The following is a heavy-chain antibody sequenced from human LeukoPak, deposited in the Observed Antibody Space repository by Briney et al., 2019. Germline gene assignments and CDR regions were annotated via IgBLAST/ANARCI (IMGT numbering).Heavy chain of an antibody. CDR2: IHYSGST. J-gene: IGHJ4*02. CDR3: ARELTLYYFDY. Sequence: SETLSLTCTVSGDSIKNYYCSWIRQPPGKGLEWIGHIHYSGSTNYSPSLRSRVTISVDTSKNQFSLKLSSVTAADTAVYYCARELTLYYFDYWGQGTLVTVSS. D-gene: IGHD3-10*01. V-gene: IGHV4-59*12. CDR1: GDSIKNYY.